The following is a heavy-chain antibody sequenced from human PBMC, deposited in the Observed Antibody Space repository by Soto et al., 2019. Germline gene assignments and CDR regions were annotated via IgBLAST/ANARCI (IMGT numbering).Heavy chain of an antibody. V-gene: IGHV3-7*01. D-gene: IGHD4-17*01. CDR2: IKQDGREK. Sequence: EVQLVESGGGLVQPGGSLRLSCAASGFTFSSYWMSWVRQAPGKGLEWVANIKQDGREKYYVDSVKGRFTISRDNAKNSLYLQMNSLRAEDTAVYYCARDGGGPGVAYGDYAAEYFQHWGQGTLVTVSS. J-gene: IGHJ1*01. CDR3: ARDGGGPGVAYGDYAAEYFQH. CDR1: GFTFSSYW.